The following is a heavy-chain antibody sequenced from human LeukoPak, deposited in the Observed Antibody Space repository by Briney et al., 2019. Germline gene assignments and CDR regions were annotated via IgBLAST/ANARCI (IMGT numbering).Heavy chain of an antibody. CDR3: ARPDCSGSGCKLLPF. V-gene: IGHV5-10-1*01. CDR2: IDPSDSYI. D-gene: IGHD3-22*01. CDR1: GYXFSSYW. J-gene: IGHJ4*02. Sequence: GESLKISCHGSGYXFSSYWINWVRQMPGRGLVWVGRIDPSDSYINYSPSFQGHVTIPADKSIATAYLQWSSLTASDTAIYYCARPDCSGSGCKLLPFWGQGTLVTVSS.